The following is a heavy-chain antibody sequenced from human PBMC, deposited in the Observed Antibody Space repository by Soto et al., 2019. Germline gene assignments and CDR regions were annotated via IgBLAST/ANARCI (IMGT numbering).Heavy chain of an antibody. CDR3: ARAETYYDILPGYYKGTYYFDY. Sequence: ASVKVSCKASGYTFTSYGISWVRQAPGQGLEWMGWISAYNGNTNYAQKLQGRVTMTTDTSTSTAYMELRSLRSDDTAVYYCARAETYYDILPGYYKGTYYFDYWGQGTLVTVSS. CDR1: GYTFTSYG. D-gene: IGHD3-9*01. V-gene: IGHV1-18*01. J-gene: IGHJ4*02. CDR2: ISAYNGNT.